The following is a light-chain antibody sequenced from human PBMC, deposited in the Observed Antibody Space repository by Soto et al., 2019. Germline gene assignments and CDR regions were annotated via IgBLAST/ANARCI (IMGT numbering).Light chain of an antibody. Sequence: QSALIQPASVSGSPGQSITISSTGPNSDLGSYNYVSWDQQHPGKVPKLIIYDVSNRPSGVSNRFSGSKSGNTASLTISGLQAEDEAEYYCTSYRSVSTYVFGTGTKLTVL. V-gene: IGLV2-14*01. CDR1: NSDLGSYNY. J-gene: IGLJ1*01. CDR2: DVS. CDR3: TSYRSVSTYV.